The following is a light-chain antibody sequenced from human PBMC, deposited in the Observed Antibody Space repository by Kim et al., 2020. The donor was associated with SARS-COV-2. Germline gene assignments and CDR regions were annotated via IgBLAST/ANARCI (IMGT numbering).Light chain of an antibody. Sequence: SVSPGQTASITCCGDKLGDKYACWYQQKPGQSPVLVIYQDSKRPSGFPERFSGSNSGNTATLTISGTQAMDEADYYCQAWDSSTGVFGTGTKVTVL. V-gene: IGLV3-1*01. CDR1: KLGDKY. CDR2: QDS. J-gene: IGLJ1*01. CDR3: QAWDSSTGV.